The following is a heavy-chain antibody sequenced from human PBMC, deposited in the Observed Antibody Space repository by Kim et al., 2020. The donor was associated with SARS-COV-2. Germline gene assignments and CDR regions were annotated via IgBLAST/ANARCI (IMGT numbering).Heavy chain of an antibody. CDR2: IYYSGST. V-gene: IGHV4-30-4*01. CDR3: ARVMGDYGDYLKFDP. D-gene: IGHD4-17*01. Sequence: SETLSLTCTVSGGSISSGDYYWGWIRQPPGKGLEWIGYIYYSGSTYYNPSLKSRVTISVDTSKNQFSLKLSSVTAADTAVYYCARVMGDYGDYLKFDPWGQGTLVTVSS. J-gene: IGHJ5*02. CDR1: GGSISSGDYY.